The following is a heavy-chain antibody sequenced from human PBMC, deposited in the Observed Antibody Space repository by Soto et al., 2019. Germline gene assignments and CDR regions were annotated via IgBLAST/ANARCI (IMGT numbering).Heavy chain of an antibody. D-gene: IGHD3-3*01. CDR1: GYIFTSYW. CDR3: ARHGNDFWSGVPHHVNWFDP. J-gene: IGHJ5*02. V-gene: IGHV5-51*01. CDR2: IYPGDSDT. Sequence: PAESLTISCKVSGYIFTSYWIGWVLQKPGKGLEWMGIIYPGDSDTRYSPSFQGHVTISADKSISTAYLQWSSLKASDTAMYYCARHGNDFWSGVPHHVNWFDPWGQGTLVTVSS.